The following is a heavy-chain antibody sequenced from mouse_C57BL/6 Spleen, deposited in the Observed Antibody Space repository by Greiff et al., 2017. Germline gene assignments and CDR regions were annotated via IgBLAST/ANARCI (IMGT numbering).Heavy chain of an antibody. CDR3: ARHYYGSSWYYLDY. J-gene: IGHJ2*01. CDR2: IYIGNGYT. D-gene: IGHD1-1*01. V-gene: IGHV1-58*01. CDR1: GYTFTSYG. Sequence: VQLQQSGAELVRPGSSVKMSCKTSGYTFTSYGINWVKQRPGQGLAWIGYIYIGNGYTEYNEKFKGKATLTSDTSSSTAYMQLSSLTSEDSAIYYCARHYYGSSWYYLDYWGQGTTLTVSS.